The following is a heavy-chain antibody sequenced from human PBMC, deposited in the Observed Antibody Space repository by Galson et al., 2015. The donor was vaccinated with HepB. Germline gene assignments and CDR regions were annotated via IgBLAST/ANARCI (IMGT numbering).Heavy chain of an antibody. CDR1: GGTFSTYA. Sequence: SVKVSCKASGGTFSTYAISWVRQAPGHGLEWMGGITPLFGTANYAQKFQGRVTITADESTSTAYMELSCLKSEDTAVYYCAREGTAAATNPADYWGQGTLVIVSS. CDR2: ITPLFGTA. J-gene: IGHJ4*02. D-gene: IGHD6-13*01. V-gene: IGHV1-69*13. CDR3: AREGTAAATNPADY.